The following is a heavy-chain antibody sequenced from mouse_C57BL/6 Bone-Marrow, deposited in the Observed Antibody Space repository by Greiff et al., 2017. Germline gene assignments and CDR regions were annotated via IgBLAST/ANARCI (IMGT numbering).Heavy chain of an antibody. J-gene: IGHJ3*01. V-gene: IGHV1-72*01. D-gene: IGHD1-1*02. Sequence: QVQLQQPGAELVKPGASVKLSYKASGYTFTSYWMHWVKQRPGRGLEWIGRIDPNSGGTKYNEKFKSKATLTVDKPSSTAYMQLSSLTSEDSAVYYCARSPYYLVKAYWGQGTLVTVSA. CDR2: IDPNSGGT. CDR1: GYTFTSYW. CDR3: ARSPYYLVKAY.